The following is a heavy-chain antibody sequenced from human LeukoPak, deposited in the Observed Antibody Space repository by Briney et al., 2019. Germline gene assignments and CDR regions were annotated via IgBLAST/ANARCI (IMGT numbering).Heavy chain of an antibody. CDR1: GYTFTSYA. Sequence: GASVKVSCKASGYTFTSYAMHWVRQAPGQRLEWMGWTNAGNGNTKYSQKFQGRVTITRDTSASTAYMELSSLRSEDTAVYYCARIPYYYGSGSYSPTFYYYGMDVWGKGTTVTVSS. J-gene: IGHJ6*04. CDR2: TNAGNGNT. D-gene: IGHD3-10*01. V-gene: IGHV1-3*01. CDR3: ARIPYYYGSGSYSPTFYYYGMDV.